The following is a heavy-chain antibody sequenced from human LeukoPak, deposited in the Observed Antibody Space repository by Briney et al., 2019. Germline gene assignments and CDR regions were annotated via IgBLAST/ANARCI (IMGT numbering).Heavy chain of an antibody. J-gene: IGHJ3*02. Sequence: GGSLRLSCAASGFTVSSNYMSWVRQAPGKGLEWVSVIYSGGSTYYADSVKGRFTISRDNSKNTLYLQMNSLRAEDTAVYYCARRRNYDSSGAHAFDIWGQGTMVTVSS. CDR1: GFTVSSNY. CDR2: IYSGGST. CDR3: ARRRNYDSSGAHAFDI. D-gene: IGHD3-22*01. V-gene: IGHV3-66*04.